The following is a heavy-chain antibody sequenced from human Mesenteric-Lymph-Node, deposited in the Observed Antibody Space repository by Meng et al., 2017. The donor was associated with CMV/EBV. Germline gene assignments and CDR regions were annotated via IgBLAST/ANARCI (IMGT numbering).Heavy chain of an antibody. CDR1: ISSSNW. CDR2: IYHSGST. CDR3: ASTATLGYCSSTSCYSFDY. D-gene: IGHD2-2*01. V-gene: IGHV4-4*02. Sequence: ISSSNWWSWVRQPPGKGLEWIGEIYHSGSTNYNPSLKSRVTISVDKSKNQFPLKLSSVTAADTAVYYCASTATLGYCSSTSCYSFDYWGQGTLVTVSS. J-gene: IGHJ4*02.